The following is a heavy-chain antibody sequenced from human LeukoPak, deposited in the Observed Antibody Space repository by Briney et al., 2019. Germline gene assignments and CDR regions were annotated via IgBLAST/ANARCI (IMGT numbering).Heavy chain of an antibody. CDR2: INSDGSST. V-gene: IGHV3-74*01. CDR3: AREGNWNAYDY. Sequence: PGGSLRLSCAASGFTFSSYWMHWVRQAPGKGLVWVSRINSDGSSTNYADSVKGRFTISRDNAKNTLYLQMNSLRAEDTAVYYCAREGNWNAYDYWGQGTLVTVSS. D-gene: IGHD1-1*01. J-gene: IGHJ4*02. CDR1: GFTFSSYW.